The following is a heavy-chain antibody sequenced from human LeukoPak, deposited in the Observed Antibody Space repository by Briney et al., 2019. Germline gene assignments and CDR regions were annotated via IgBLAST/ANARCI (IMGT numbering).Heavy chain of an antibody. J-gene: IGHJ3*01. CDR1: GFTFSRYD. Sequence: GGSLRLSCAASGFTFSRYDMHWVRQITGKGLEWLSNSGTVGDTYYPDSVKGRFTTSRENAKNSVYLQMDSLRVGDTAVYYCARTKPWPNNDVFDVWGQGTLVIVSS. V-gene: IGHV3-13*01. CDR2: SGTVGDT. CDR3: ARTKPWPNNDVFDV. D-gene: IGHD6-19*01.